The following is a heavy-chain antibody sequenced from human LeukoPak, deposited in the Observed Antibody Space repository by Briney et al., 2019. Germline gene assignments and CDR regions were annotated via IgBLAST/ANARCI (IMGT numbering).Heavy chain of an antibody. CDR1: GFTFSNYW. D-gene: IGHD5-18*01. CDR3: ARGLAMVIGAMDY. CDR2: INSDGINT. J-gene: IGHJ4*02. Sequence: GGSLRLSCAASGFTFSNYWMHWVRQAPGKGLVWVSRINSDGINTSYADSVKGRFTISRDNAKNTLYLQMNSLRAEDTAVYYCARGLAMVIGAMDYWGQGTLVTVSS. V-gene: IGHV3-74*01.